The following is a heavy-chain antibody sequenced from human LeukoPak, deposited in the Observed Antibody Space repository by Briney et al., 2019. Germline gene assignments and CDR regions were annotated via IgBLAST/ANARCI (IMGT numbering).Heavy chain of an antibody. J-gene: IGHJ4*02. Sequence: SVKVSCKASGGTFSSYAISWVRQAPGQGLEWMGGIIPIFGTANYAQKFQGRVTITTDESTSTAYMELSSLRSEDTAVYYCARAAAAIRWFGEVWGQGTLVTVSS. CDR3: ARAAAAIRWFGEV. D-gene: IGHD3-10*01. CDR1: GGTFSSYA. V-gene: IGHV1-69*05. CDR2: IIPIFGTA.